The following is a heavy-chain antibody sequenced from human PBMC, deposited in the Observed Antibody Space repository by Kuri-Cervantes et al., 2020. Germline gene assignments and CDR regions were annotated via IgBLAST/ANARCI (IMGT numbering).Heavy chain of an antibody. V-gene: IGHV3-33*01. CDR2: IWYDGSNK. Sequence: GESLKISCAASGFTFSSYGMHWVRQAPGKGLEWVAVIWYDGSNKYYADSVKGRFTISRDNSKNTLYLQMNSLRAEDTAVYYCARVYCSSTSCYGAYYYYDMDVWGQGTTVTVSS. CDR1: GFTFSSYG. D-gene: IGHD2-2*01. CDR3: ARVYCSSTSCYGAYYYYDMDV. J-gene: IGHJ6*02.